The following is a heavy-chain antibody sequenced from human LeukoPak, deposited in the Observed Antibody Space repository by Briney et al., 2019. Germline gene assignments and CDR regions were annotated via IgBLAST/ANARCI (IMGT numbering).Heavy chain of an antibody. CDR3: ARSVGRGVYYDSSGYLDY. J-gene: IGHJ4*02. D-gene: IGHD3-22*01. V-gene: IGHV4-30-4*08. CDR2: IYCSGST. Sequence: SQTLSLTCTVSGGSISSGDYYWSWIRQPPGKGLEWIGYIYCSGSTYYNPSLKSRVTISVDTSKNQFSLKLSSVTAADTAVYYCARSVGRGVYYDSSGYLDYWGQGTLVTVSS. CDR1: GGSISSGDYY.